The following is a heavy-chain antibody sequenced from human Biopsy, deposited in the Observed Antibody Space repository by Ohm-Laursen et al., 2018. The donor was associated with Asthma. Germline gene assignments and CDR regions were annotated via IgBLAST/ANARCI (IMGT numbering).Heavy chain of an antibody. CDR3: GRERSYMVDY. D-gene: IGHD3-10*01. Sequence: SLRLSCAASGFTFSNYAMSWVRQAPGKGLEWVSSITGSGGFTYYADSVKGRFTISRDKSENTLYLQMNSLRAEDTGLYYCGRERSYMVDYWGQGTLVIVSS. CDR2: ITGSGGFT. V-gene: IGHV3-23*01. J-gene: IGHJ4*02. CDR1: GFTFSNYA.